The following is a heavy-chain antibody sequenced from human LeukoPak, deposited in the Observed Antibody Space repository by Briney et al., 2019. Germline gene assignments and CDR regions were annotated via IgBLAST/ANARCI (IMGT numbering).Heavy chain of an antibody. D-gene: IGHD3-16*01. V-gene: IGHV4-59*01. CDR3: ARSSIWGWLDP. CDR1: GGSINTCH. CDR2: MYYMHNSGST. Sequence: SETLSLTCTVSGGSINTCHWNWIRQSPGKGLEWIGYMYYMHNSGSTNYNPSLKSRVTISVDTSKNQFSLNLSSVTAADTAVYYCARSSIWGWLDPWGQGTLVTVSS. J-gene: IGHJ5*02.